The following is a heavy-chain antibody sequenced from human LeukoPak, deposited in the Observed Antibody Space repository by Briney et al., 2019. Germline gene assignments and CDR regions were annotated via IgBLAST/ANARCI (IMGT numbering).Heavy chain of an antibody. V-gene: IGHV4-61*02. J-gene: IGHJ5*02. CDR1: GGSISSGTYY. CDR2: INTSGST. Sequence: SETLSLTCTVSGGSISSGTYYWSWIRQPAGKGLEWIGRINTSGSTNYNPSLKSRVTISVDTSKSQFSLKLSSVTAADTAVYYCARSVVRGVTPLTPSRRGFDPWGQGTLVTVSS. D-gene: IGHD3-10*01. CDR3: ARSVVRGVTPLTPSRRGFDP.